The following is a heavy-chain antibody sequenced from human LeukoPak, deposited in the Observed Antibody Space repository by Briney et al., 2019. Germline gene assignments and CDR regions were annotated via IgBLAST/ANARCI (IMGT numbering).Heavy chain of an antibody. V-gene: IGHV3-74*01. Sequence: GGSLRLSCAASGFTFSSYWMHWVRQAPGKGLVWVSHINSDGSSTSYADSVKGRFTISRDSVKNTLYLQMNSLRAEDTALYYCARDGVGATDLDYWGQGTLVTVSS. CDR1: GFTFSSYW. CDR3: ARDGVGATDLDY. CDR2: INSDGSST. J-gene: IGHJ4*02. D-gene: IGHD1-26*01.